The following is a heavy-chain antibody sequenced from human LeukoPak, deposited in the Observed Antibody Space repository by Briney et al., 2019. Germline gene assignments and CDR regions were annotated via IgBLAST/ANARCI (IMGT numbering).Heavy chain of an antibody. D-gene: IGHD2-15*01. J-gene: IGHJ3*02. CDR1: GYTFTGYY. V-gene: IGHV1-2*02. CDR3: ARGCSGGSCYSADAFDI. CDR2: INPNSGGT. Sequence: GASVKVSCKASGYTFTGYYMHWLRQAPGQGLEWMGWINPNSGGTNYAQKFQGRVTMTRDTSISTAYMELSRLRSDDTAVYYCARGCSGGSCYSADAFDIWGQGTMVTVSS.